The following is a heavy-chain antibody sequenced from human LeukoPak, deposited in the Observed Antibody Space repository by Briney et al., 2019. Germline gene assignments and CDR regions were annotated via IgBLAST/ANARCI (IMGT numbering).Heavy chain of an antibody. D-gene: IGHD5-18*01. J-gene: IGHJ4*02. V-gene: IGHV1-69*01. Sequence: SVKVSCKASGGTFSSYAISWVRQAPGQGLEWMGGIIPIFGTANYAQKFQSRVTITADESTSTAYMELSSLRSEDTAVYYCAKRRGSYGYARQFDYWGQGTLVTVSS. CDR1: GGTFSSYA. CDR3: AKRRGSYGYARQFDY. CDR2: IIPIFGTA.